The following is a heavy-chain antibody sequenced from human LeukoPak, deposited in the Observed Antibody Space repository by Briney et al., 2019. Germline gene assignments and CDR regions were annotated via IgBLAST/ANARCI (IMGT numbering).Heavy chain of an antibody. D-gene: IGHD1-1*01. CDR2: IYHSGST. CDR1: GYSISSGFY. J-gene: IGHJ4*02. V-gene: IGHV4-38-2*01. CDR3: ARARNWNDGVYFDY. Sequence: SETLSLTGAVSGYSISSGFYWGWIRQPPGKGLEWIGSIYHSGSTYYNPSLKSRVTISVDTSKNQFSLKLSSVTAADTAVYYCARARNWNDGVYFDYWGQGTLVTVSS.